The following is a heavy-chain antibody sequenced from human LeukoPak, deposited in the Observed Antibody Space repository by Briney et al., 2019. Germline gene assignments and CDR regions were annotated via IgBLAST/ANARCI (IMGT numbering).Heavy chain of an antibody. Sequence: ASVKVSCKASGYTFTSYAMHWVRQSPGQRLEWMGWINAGNGNTKYSQKFQGRVTITRDTSASTAYMELSSPRSEDTAVYYCAGVYGSGSYFSCWGQGTLVTVSS. V-gene: IGHV1-3*01. D-gene: IGHD3-10*01. CDR1: GYTFTSYA. CDR2: INAGNGNT. CDR3: AGVYGSGSYFSC. J-gene: IGHJ4*02.